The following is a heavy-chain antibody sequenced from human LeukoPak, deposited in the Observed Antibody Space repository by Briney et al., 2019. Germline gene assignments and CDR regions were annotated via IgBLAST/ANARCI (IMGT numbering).Heavy chain of an antibody. CDR2: INQVGSEK. J-gene: IGHJ4*02. CDR1: GFTFSGYW. D-gene: IGHD6-19*01. CDR3: VRDWSSGADF. Sequence: GGSLRLSCAGSGFTFSGYWMTWVRQARGKGLEWVANINQVGSEKYYVESVKGRFTISRNNAENSMFLQMNSLRAEDTALYYCVRDWSSGADFWGQGTLVTVSS. V-gene: IGHV3-7*01.